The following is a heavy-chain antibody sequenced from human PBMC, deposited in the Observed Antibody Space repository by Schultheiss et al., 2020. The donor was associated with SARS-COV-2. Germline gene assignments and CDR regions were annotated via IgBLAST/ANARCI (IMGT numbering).Heavy chain of an antibody. CDR2: IWYDGSNK. V-gene: IGHV3-33*06. CDR3: AKDSRPNWGPDAFDI. J-gene: IGHJ3*02. D-gene: IGHD7-27*01. Sequence: GGSLRLSCTASGFTFSSYAMHWVRQAPGKGLEWVAVIWYDGSNKYYADSVKGRFTISRDNSKNTLYLQMNSLRAEDTAVYYCAKDSRPNWGPDAFDIWGQGTMVTVSS. CDR1: GFTFSSYA.